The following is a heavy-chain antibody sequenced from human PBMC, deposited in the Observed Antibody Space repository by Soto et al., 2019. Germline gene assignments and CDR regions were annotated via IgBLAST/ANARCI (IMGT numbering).Heavy chain of an antibody. J-gene: IGHJ4*02. CDR2: TYWNDEK. CDR3: ALNDVAASGYFYC. Sequence: SGPPLVARIRKHRQAGSFSGISIRTSVVGVVWIRRPPGKALEWLTLTYWNDEKRYSPSLKRRVTIAKDTSKNQVVRTRSDMGPVDTAAYYCALNDVAASGYFYCWGQ. V-gene: IGHV2-5*01. D-gene: IGHD6-25*01. CDR1: GISIRTSVVG.